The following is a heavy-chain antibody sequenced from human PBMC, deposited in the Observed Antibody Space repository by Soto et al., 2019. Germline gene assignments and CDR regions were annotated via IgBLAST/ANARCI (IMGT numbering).Heavy chain of an antibody. Sequence: SETLSLTCTVSGGSISSGDYYWSWIRQPPGKGLEWIGYIYYSGSTYYNPSLKSRVTISVDTSKNQFSLKLSSVTAADTAVYYCARVGVYYDFWSGYFNWFDPWGQGTLVTVS. CDR3: ARVGVYYDFWSGYFNWFDP. D-gene: IGHD3-3*01. V-gene: IGHV4-30-4*01. J-gene: IGHJ5*02. CDR2: IYYSGST. CDR1: GGSISSGDYY.